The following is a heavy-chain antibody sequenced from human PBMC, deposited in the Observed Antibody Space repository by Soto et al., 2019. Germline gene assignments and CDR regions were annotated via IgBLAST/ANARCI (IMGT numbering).Heavy chain of an antibody. V-gene: IGHV4-39*07. D-gene: IGHD2-21*01. Sequence: ETLSLTCTVSGDSISSSSYYWDWIRQPPGKGLEWIGSIYYSGSTNYNPSLKSRVTISVDTSKKQFSLKLSSVTAADTAVYYCARRDYSTGSFDYWGQGTLVTVSS. CDR3: ARRDYSTGSFDY. CDR1: GDSISSSSYY. CDR2: IYYSGST. J-gene: IGHJ4*02.